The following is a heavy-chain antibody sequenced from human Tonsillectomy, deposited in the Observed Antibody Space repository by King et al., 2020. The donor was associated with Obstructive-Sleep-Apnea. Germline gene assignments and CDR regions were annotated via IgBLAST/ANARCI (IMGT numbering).Heavy chain of an antibody. CDR2: INSDGSST. CDR1: GFTFSSYW. V-gene: IGHV3-74*01. D-gene: IGHD3-10*01. CDR3: ASDKYSYGSVSYRDY. Sequence: VQLVESGGGLVQPGGSLRLSCAASGFTFSSYWMHWVRQAPGKGLVWVSRINSDGSSTSYADSVKGRFTISRDNAKNTLYLQMNSLRAEDTAVYYCASDKYSYGSVSYRDYWGPGTLVTVSS. J-gene: IGHJ4*02.